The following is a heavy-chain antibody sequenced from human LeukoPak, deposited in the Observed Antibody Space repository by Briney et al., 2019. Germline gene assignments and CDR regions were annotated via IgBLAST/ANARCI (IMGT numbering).Heavy chain of an antibody. V-gene: IGHV3-30*03. CDR1: GFTFSSYG. J-gene: IGHJ5*02. Sequence: GGSLRLSCAASGFTFSSYGMHWVRQAPGKGLEWVAVISSNGSIDYYADSVRGRFTVSRDNSKNTMYLQVNSLRAEDAAVYYCTREGVGTTFSAWFDPWGQGTLVTVSS. D-gene: IGHD1-26*01. CDR2: ISSNGSID. CDR3: TREGVGTTFSAWFDP.